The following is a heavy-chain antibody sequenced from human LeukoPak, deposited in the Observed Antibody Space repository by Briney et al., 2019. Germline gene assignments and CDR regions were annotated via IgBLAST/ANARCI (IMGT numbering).Heavy chain of an antibody. D-gene: IGHD5-18*01. Sequence: SETLSLTCTVSGGSISSYYWSWIRQPPGKGLEWIGSIYYSKNTYYNPSLKSRVTISADTSKNQFSLTLGSVSATDTAVYYCVSPRGFSYGYFDYWGQGTLVTVSS. J-gene: IGHJ4*02. CDR3: VSPRGFSYGYFDY. CDR2: IYYSKNT. CDR1: GGSISSYY. V-gene: IGHV4-59*05.